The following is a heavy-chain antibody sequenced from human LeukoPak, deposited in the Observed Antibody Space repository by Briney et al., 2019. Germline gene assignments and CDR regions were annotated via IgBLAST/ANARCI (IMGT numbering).Heavy chain of an antibody. Sequence: EASVKVSCKASGYTFTDYYMHWVRQAPGQGLEWMGWINSNSGGTNYALKFQGRVTMTRDTSISTAYMDLSSLRSDDTAVYYCARVLVPAGGGVVDYWGQGTLVTVSS. V-gene: IGHV1-2*02. CDR3: ARVLVPAGGGVVDY. J-gene: IGHJ4*02. CDR2: INSNSGGT. CDR1: GYTFTDYY. D-gene: IGHD3-16*01.